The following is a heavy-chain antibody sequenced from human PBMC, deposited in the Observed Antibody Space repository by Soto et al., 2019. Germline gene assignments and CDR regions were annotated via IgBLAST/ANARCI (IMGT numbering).Heavy chain of an antibody. V-gene: IGHV3-48*02. Sequence: EVQLVESGGGLVQPGGSLRLSCAASGFTFSDYGVNWVRQAPGKGLEWISYISSGSDTIYYADSVKGRFTISREDAKNSLVLQMTILRDEDTAVYYCARVSTTWEDDYWGQGTLVTVSS. CDR2: ISSGSDTI. J-gene: IGHJ4*02. D-gene: IGHD5-12*01. CDR1: GFTFSDYG. CDR3: ARVSTTWEDDY.